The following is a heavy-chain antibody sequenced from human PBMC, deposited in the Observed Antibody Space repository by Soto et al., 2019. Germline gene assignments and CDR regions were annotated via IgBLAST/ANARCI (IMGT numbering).Heavy chain of an antibody. CDR1: GGSISSGGYS. V-gene: IGHV4-30-2*01. J-gene: IGHJ6*02. Sequence: SETLSFTCAVSGGSISSGGYSWSWIRQPPGKGLEWIGYIYHSGSTYYNPSLKSRVTISVDRSKNQFSLKLSSVTAADTAVYYCARDRDGMDVWGQGTTVTVSS. CDR2: IYHSGST. CDR3: ARDRDGMDV.